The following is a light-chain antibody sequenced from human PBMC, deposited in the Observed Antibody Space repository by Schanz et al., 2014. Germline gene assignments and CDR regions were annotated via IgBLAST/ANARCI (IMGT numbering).Light chain of an antibody. J-gene: IGKJ1*01. V-gene: IGKV3-20*01. CDR1: QSVSSN. CDR3: QQYGSSLPWT. CDR2: EAS. Sequence: EIVLTQSPGTLSLSPGERATLSCRASQSVSSNLAWYQQKAGQAPRLLIYEASNRATGIPARFSGSGSGTDFTLTISRLEPEDFAVYYCQQYGSSLPWTFGQGTKVEIK.